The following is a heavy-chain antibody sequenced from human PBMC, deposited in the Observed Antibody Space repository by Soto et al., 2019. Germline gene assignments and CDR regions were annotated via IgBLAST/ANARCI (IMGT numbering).Heavy chain of an antibody. Sequence: GESLKISCQGSGYSFTSYWIAWVRQMPGKGLEWMGIIYPGDSDTRYSPSFQGQVTISVDKSISTAYLKWGSLKASDTAMYYCARHGRSGWSNSWFDPWGQGTLVTVSS. CDR2: IYPGDSDT. J-gene: IGHJ5*02. CDR1: GYSFTSYW. CDR3: ARHGRSGWSNSWFDP. V-gene: IGHV5-51*01. D-gene: IGHD6-19*01.